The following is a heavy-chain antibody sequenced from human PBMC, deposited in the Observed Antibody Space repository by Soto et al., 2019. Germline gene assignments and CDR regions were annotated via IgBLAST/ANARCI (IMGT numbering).Heavy chain of an antibody. J-gene: IGHJ5*02. CDR2: IIPIFGTA. Sequence: GASVKVSFKASGYTFTSYDINWVRQAPGQGLEWMGGIIPIFGTANYAQKFQGRVTITADESTSTAYMELSSLRSEDTAVYYCARDMSRSAMVLDPWGQGTLVTVSS. V-gene: IGHV1-69*13. D-gene: IGHD5-18*01. CDR1: GYTFTSYD. CDR3: ARDMSRSAMVLDP.